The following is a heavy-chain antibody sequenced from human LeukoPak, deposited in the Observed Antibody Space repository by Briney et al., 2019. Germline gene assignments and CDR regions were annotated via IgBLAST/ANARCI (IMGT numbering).Heavy chain of an antibody. D-gene: IGHD3-22*01. J-gene: IGHJ6*02. CDR3: ARGLYYGMDV. V-gene: IGHV3-48*03. Sequence: GGSLRLSCAASGFTFRSYEMNWVRQAPGKGLEWVSYISSSGSTIYYADSVKGRFTISRDNAKNSLYLQMNSLRAEDTAVYYCARGLYYGMDVWGQGTTVTVSS. CDR2: ISSSGSTI. CDR1: GFTFRSYE.